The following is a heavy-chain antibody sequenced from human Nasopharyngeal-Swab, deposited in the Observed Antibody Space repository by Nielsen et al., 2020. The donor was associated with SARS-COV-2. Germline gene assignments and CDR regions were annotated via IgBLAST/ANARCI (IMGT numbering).Heavy chain of an antibody. CDR1: GFTFCDYA. CDR2: IRSKAYGGTT. J-gene: IGHJ3*02. CDR3: TFDSSGYYPHDAFDI. V-gene: IGHV3-49*04. Sequence: GESLKISCTASGFTFCDYAMSWVRQAPGKGLEWVGFIRSKAYGGTTEYAASVKGRFTISRDDSKSIAYLQMNSLKTEDTAVYYCTFDSSGYYPHDAFDIWGQGTMVTVSS. D-gene: IGHD3-22*01.